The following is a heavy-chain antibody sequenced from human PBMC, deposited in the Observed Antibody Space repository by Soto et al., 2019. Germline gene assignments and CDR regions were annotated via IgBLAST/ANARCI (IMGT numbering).Heavy chain of an antibody. D-gene: IGHD3-9*01. CDR1: GYSISSSNW. V-gene: IGHV4-28*01. J-gene: IGHJ4*02. CDR3: ARTSVLRYFDWLPTFFDY. Sequence: SETLSLTCAVSGYSISSSNWWGWIRQPPGKGLEWIGYIYYSGSTYYNPSLKSRVTMSVDTSKNQFSLKLSSVTAVDTAVYYCARTSVLRYFDWLPTFFDYWGQGTLVTVSS. CDR2: IYYSGST.